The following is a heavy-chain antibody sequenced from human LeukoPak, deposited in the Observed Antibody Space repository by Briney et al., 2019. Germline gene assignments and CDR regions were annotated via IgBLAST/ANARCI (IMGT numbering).Heavy chain of an antibody. J-gene: IGHJ4*02. D-gene: IGHD3-10*01. V-gene: IGHV3-20*04. CDR3: AKDVLGSGSYYTPADY. CDR1: GFTFDDYG. Sequence: GGSLRLSCAASGFTFDDYGMSWVRQAPGKGLEWVSGINWNGGSTGYADSGKGGFTICRDNSKNTLYLQMNSLRAEDTAVYYCAKDVLGSGSYYTPADYWGQGTLVTVSS. CDR2: INWNGGST.